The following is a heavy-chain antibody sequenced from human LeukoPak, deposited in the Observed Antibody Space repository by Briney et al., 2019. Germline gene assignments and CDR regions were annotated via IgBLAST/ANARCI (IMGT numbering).Heavy chain of an antibody. Sequence: ASVKVSCKASGYTFTSYYMHWVRQAPAQGLEWMGIINPSGGSTSYAQKFQGRVTMTRDTSTSTVYMELSSLRSEDTAVYYCARLYSGYDEFDYWGQGNLVTVSS. CDR3: ARLYSGYDEFDY. V-gene: IGHV1-46*01. J-gene: IGHJ4*02. D-gene: IGHD5-12*01. CDR2: INPSGGST. CDR1: GYTFTSYY.